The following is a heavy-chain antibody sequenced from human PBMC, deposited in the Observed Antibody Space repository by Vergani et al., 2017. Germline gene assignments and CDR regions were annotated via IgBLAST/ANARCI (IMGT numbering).Heavy chain of an antibody. V-gene: IGHV3-13*01. D-gene: IGHD3-22*01. CDR1: GFTFSSYD. J-gene: IGHJ3*02. CDR2: IGTAGDT. Sequence: EVQLVESGGGLVQPGGSLRLSCAASGFTFSSYDMHWVRQATGKGLEWVSAIGTAGDTYYPGSVKGRFTISRENAKNSLYLQMNSLRAGDTAVYYCARDGHYYDSSGYYSAAFDIWGQGTMVTVSS. CDR3: ARDGHYYDSSGYYSAAFDI.